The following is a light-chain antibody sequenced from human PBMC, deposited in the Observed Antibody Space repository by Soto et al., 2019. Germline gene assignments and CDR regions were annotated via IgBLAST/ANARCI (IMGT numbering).Light chain of an antibody. CDR1: SSDVGSYNL. Sequence: QSALTQPASMSGSPGQSITISCTGTSSDVGSYNLVSWYQQHPGKAPKLMIYEGSKRPSGVPNRFSGSKSGNTASLTISGLQAEDEADYYCCSFAHSSTVVFGGGTKLTVL. V-gene: IGLV2-23*01. J-gene: IGLJ2*01. CDR2: EGS. CDR3: CSFAHSSTVV.